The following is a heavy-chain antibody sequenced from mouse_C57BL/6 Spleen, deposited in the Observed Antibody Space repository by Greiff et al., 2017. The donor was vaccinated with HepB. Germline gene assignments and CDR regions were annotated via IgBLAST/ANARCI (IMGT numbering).Heavy chain of an antibody. CDR1: GYAFSSYW. CDR3: ARESPLYYYGSSPYYFDY. Sequence: QVQLKESGAELVKPGASVKISCKASGYAFSSYWMNWVKQRPGKGLEWIGQIYPGDGDTNYNGKFKGKATLTADKSSSTAYMQLSSLTSEDSAVYFCARESPLYYYGSSPYYFDYWGQGTTLTVSS. CDR2: IYPGDGDT. V-gene: IGHV1-80*01. J-gene: IGHJ2*01. D-gene: IGHD1-1*01.